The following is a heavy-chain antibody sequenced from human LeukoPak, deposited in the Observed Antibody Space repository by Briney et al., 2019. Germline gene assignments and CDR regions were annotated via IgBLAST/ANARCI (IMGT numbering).Heavy chain of an antibody. CDR2: IKQDRSEK. CDR1: GFTLSNCW. V-gene: IGHV3-7*01. CDR3: ARGLVVGPSAHSAIFDY. J-gene: IGHJ4*02. Sequence: GGSLRLSCAASGFTLSNCWMSWVRQAPGKGLEWVANIKQDRSEKYYVDSVKGRFTISRDNAKNSLYLQMNGLRAEDTAVYYCARGLVVGPSAHSAIFDYWGQGTLVTVSS. D-gene: IGHD2-2*01.